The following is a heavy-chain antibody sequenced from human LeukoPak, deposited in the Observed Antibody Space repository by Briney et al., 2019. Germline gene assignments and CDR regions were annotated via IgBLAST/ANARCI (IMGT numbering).Heavy chain of an antibody. CDR1: GGSISSGSYY. J-gene: IGHJ3*02. Sequence: SETLSLTCTVSGGSISSGSYYWSWIRQPAGKGLEWIGRIYTSGSTNYNPSLKSRVTMSVDTSKNQFPLKLSSVTAADTAVYYCARDIGGSPGIAAAGTDPDAFDIWGQGTMVTVSS. CDR2: IYTSGST. CDR3: ARDIGGSPGIAAAGTDPDAFDI. D-gene: IGHD6-13*01. V-gene: IGHV4-61*02.